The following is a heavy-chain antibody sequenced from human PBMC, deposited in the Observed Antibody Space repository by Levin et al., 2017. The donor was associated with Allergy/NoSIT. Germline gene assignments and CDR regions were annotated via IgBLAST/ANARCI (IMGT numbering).Heavy chain of an antibody. V-gene: IGHV3-23*01. J-gene: IGHJ4*02. D-gene: IGHD6-13*01. CDR1: GFTFSSYA. Sequence: GESLKISCAASGFTFSSYAVTWVRQAPGKGLEWVSSISASGGNTYYADSVRGRFTISRDNSKNALDLQMNSLRPEDTAVYYCAKGGPYSSNPLDFWGQGTLVTVSS. CDR3: AKGGPYSSNPLDF. CDR2: ISASGGNT.